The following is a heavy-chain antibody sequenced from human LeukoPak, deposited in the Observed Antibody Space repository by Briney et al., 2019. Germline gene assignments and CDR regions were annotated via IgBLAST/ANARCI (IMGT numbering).Heavy chain of an antibody. CDR2: IKQDGSEK. J-gene: IGHJ6*02. V-gene: IGHV3-7*01. CDR3: ARVLLRFGELGNGMDV. CDR1: GFTFSSYW. D-gene: IGHD3-10*01. Sequence: GGSLRLSCAASGFTFSSYWMSWVRQAPGKGLEWVANIKQDGSEKYYVDSVKGRFTISRDNAKNSLYLQMNSLRAEDTAVYYCARVLLRFGELGNGMDVWGQGTTVTVSS.